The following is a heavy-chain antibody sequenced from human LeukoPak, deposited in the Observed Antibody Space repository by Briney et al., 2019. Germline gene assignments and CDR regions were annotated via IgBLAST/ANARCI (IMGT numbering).Heavy chain of an antibody. J-gene: IGHJ4*02. V-gene: IGHV4-39*01. D-gene: IGHD3-22*01. CDR1: GGSISSVNYY. Sequence: PSETLSLTCTVSGGSISSVNYYWGWIRQPPGKGLEWIVSVYYSGSTYYSPSLKSRVTISVDTSKNQFSLELSSVTAADTTVYYCAGGSYDNRGYSFDYWGQGTLVTVSS. CDR2: VYYSGST. CDR3: AGGSYDNRGYSFDY.